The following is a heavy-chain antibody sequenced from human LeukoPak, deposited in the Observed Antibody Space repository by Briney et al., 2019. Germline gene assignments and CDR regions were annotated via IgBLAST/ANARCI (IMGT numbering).Heavy chain of an antibody. V-gene: IGHV5-51*01. CDR3: ARGDYDFWSGYPRIFGY. J-gene: IGHJ4*02. CDR1: GYSFTSYW. CDR2: IYPGDSDT. Sequence: GESLKISCKGSGYSFTSYWIGWVRQLPGKGLEWMGLIYPGDSDTRYSPSFQGQVTISADKSISTAYLQWSSLKASDTAMYYCARGDYDFWSGYPRIFGYWGQGTLVTVSS. D-gene: IGHD3-3*01.